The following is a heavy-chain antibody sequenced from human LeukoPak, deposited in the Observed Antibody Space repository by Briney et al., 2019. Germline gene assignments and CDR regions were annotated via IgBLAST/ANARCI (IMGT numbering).Heavy chain of an antibody. CDR2: IYYSGST. D-gene: IGHD2-21*02. CDR1: GGSVSSGSYY. J-gene: IGHJ4*02. CDR3: ARANIVVVTAIPQPYFDY. V-gene: IGHV4-61*01. Sequence: SETLSLTCPVSGGSVSSGSYYWSWIRQPPGKGLGWIGYIYYSGSTNYNPSLKSRVTISVDTSKNQFSLKLSSVTAADTAVYYCARANIVVVTAIPQPYFDYWGQGTLVTVSS.